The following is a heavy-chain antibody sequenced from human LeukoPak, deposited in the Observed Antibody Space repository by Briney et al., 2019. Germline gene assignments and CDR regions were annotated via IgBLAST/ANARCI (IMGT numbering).Heavy chain of an antibody. CDR1: GFTFDDFA. J-gene: IGHJ1*01. CDR2: IRGDGSST. Sequence: GGSLRLSCAASGFTFDDFAMHWVRQAPGKGLEWVSLIRGDGSSTYYADSVKGRFTISRDNSKNSLYLQINSLRIEDTALYYCAKEQAYCSGGSCYSSILLHFQHWGQGTLVTVSS. D-gene: IGHD2-15*01. CDR3: AKEQAYCSGGSCYSSILLHFQH. V-gene: IGHV3-43*02.